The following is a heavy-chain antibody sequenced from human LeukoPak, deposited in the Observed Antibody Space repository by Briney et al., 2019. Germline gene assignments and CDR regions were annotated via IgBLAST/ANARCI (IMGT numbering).Heavy chain of an antibody. CDR3: VRSRMTTIGWFDP. D-gene: IGHD4-17*01. CDR2: LNPNSGVT. J-gene: IGHJ5*02. CDR1: GYTFIDYY. V-gene: IGHV1-2*02. Sequence: ASVKVSCKTSGYTFIDYYLHWVRQAPGQGLEWMGWLNPNSGVTNYAQTFQGRVTMTRDTSMRTAYMELSRLRSDDTAVYYCVRSRMTTIGWFDPWGQGTLVTVAS.